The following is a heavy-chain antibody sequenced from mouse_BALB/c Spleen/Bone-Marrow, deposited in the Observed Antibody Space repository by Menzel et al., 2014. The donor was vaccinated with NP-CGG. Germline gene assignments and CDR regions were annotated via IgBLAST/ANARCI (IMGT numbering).Heavy chain of an antibody. D-gene: IGHD1-1*02. V-gene: IGHV2-6-4*01. CDR2: IWGGGGT. Sequence: QVQLQQPGPGLVAPSQCLSITCTVSGFSLSRYSVHWVRQPPGQGLEWLGMIWGGGGTDYNSALNSGLGISKVNSKSQVFLKMIRLQTDDTSSYYCARNSGKGWFDYWGQGTTLTVSA. CDR3: ARNSGKGWFDY. CDR1: GFSLSRYS. J-gene: IGHJ2*01.